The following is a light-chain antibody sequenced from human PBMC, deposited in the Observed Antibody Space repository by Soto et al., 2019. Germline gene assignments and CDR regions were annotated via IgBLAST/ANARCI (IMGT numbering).Light chain of an antibody. Sequence: DIQMTQSPSTLSASVGDRVTITCRASQSISTWLAWYQQKPGKAPKLLIYKASSLESGVPSRFSGSGSGTEVTLTISSLQPDDFATYYCQHYDSYSRMFMYTFGQGTKLEIK. CDR3: QHYDSYSRMFMYT. V-gene: IGKV1-5*03. J-gene: IGKJ2*01. CDR1: QSISTW. CDR2: KAS.